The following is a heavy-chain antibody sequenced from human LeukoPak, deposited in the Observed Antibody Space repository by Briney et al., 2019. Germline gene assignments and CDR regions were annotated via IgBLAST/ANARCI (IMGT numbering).Heavy chain of an antibody. V-gene: IGHV4-30-2*01. D-gene: IGHD6-13*01. CDR3: ARVGPAVEEQQLVGGYYFDY. CDR2: IYHSGST. CDR1: GGSISSGGYS. J-gene: IGHJ4*02. Sequence: SQTLSLTCAVSGGSISSGGYSWSWIRQPPGKGLEWIGYIYHSGSTYYNPSLKSRVTISVDTSKNQFSLKLSSVTAADTAVYYCARVGPAVEEQQLVGGYYFDYWGQGTLVTVSS.